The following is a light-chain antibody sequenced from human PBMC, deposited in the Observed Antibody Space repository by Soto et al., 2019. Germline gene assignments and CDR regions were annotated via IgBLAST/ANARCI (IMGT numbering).Light chain of an antibody. Sequence: DIQMTQSPSTLSASVGDRVTITCRASQSVSGWLAWYQQKPGNPPKLLIYDASRLESAVPSRFSGSGSGTEFTITISSLQPDDFATYYCHQYNSYTWTFGQGTKVDIK. CDR1: QSVSGW. CDR3: HQYNSYTWT. V-gene: IGKV1-5*01. CDR2: DAS. J-gene: IGKJ1*01.